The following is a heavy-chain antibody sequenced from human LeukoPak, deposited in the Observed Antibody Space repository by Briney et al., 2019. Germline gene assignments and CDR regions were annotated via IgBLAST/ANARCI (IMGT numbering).Heavy chain of an antibody. CDR2: INPNSGGT. D-gene: IGHD3-10*01. CDR3: ARVPKSRQFGEFLNWFDP. V-gene: IGHV1-2*02. CDR1: GGTFSSYA. J-gene: IGHJ5*02. Sequence: ASVKVSCKASGGTFSSYAISWVRQAPGQGLEWMGWINPNSGGTNYAQKFQGRVTMTRDTSISTAYMELSRLRSDDTAVYYCARVPKSRQFGEFLNWFDPWGQGTLVTVSS.